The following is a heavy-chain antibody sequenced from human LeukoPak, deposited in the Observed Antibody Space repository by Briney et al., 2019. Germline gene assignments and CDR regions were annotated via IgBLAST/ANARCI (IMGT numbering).Heavy chain of an antibody. D-gene: IGHD3/OR15-3a*01. V-gene: IGHV3-23*01. Sequence: SGGSLRLSCAASGFTFSSYAMSWVRQAPGKGLEWVSAISGSGGSTYYADSVKGQFTISRDNSKNTLYLQMNSLRAEDTAVYYCAKEPHSSGDWLSLYFDYWGQGTLVTVSS. CDR3: AKEPHSSGDWLSLYFDY. J-gene: IGHJ4*02. CDR1: GFTFSSYA. CDR2: ISGSGGST.